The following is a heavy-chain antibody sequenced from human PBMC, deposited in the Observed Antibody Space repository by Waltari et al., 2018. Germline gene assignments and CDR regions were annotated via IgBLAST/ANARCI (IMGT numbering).Heavy chain of an antibody. CDR3: ARGDDILTGYYKGLDY. CDR1: GYTFTSYG. CDR2: ISAYDGNT. D-gene: IGHD3-9*01. Sequence: QVHLVQSGAEIKKPGASVKVSCKASGYTFTSYGISWVRRAPGQGLEWMEWISAYDGNTNYAQKVQGRVTMTTDTSTTTAYMGLRSLTSDDTAMYYCARGDDILTGYYKGLDYWGQGTLFTVSS. V-gene: IGHV1-18*01. J-gene: IGHJ4*02.